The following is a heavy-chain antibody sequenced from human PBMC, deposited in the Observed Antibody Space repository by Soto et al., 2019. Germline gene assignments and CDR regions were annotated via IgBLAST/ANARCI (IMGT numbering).Heavy chain of an antibody. D-gene: IGHD6-13*01. CDR1: GYTFRDYY. CDR2: INPNSGGT. J-gene: IGHJ5*02. V-gene: IGHV1-2*04. CDR3: AREGMAAADVNGFDP. Sequence: QVQLVQSGAEVKKPGASVKVSCKASGYTFRDYYMHWVRQAPGKGPEWMGWINPNSGGTNYAQKFQGWITMTSDTSLSTAYMELSRLRSDDTAVYYCAREGMAAADVNGFDPWGQGTLVTVSS.